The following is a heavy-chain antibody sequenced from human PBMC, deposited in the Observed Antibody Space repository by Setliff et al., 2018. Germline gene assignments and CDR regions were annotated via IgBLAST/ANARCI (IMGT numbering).Heavy chain of an antibody. CDR2: SSPYTGNT. Sequence: ASVKVSCKASGYTFTDYGISWVRKAPGQGLEWMGWSSPYTGNTFYAPQFQGRVIITTDTSAKTAYMDLRSLRSDDTAVYYCERLVRYCSTTSCQRTSGDDFWGLGTLVTVSS. CDR3: ERLVRYCSTTSCQRTSGDDF. CDR1: GYTFTDYG. J-gene: IGHJ4*02. D-gene: IGHD2-2*01. V-gene: IGHV1-18*01.